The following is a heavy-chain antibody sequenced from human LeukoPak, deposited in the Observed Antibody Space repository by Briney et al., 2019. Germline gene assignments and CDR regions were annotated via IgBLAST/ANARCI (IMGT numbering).Heavy chain of an antibody. CDR3: ARVSTYYDILTGYNDAPLFDY. J-gene: IGHJ4*02. CDR1: GGSISSGGYS. V-gene: IGHV4-30-2*01. CDR2: IYHSGST. Sequence: PSETLSLTCAVSGGSISSGGYSWSWIRQPPGKGLEWIGYIYHSGSTYYNPSLKSRVTISVDRSKNQFSLKLSSVTAADTAVYYCARVSTYYDILTGYNDAPLFDYLGQGTLVTVSS. D-gene: IGHD3-9*01.